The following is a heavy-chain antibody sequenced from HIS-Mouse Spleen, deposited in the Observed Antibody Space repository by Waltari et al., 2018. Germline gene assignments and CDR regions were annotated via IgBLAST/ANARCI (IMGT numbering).Heavy chain of an antibody. Sequence: EVQLVESGGGWVRLGGSFGSPLAPSGFPFRSLWMAWARQAPGKGLEWVANIKQDGSEKYYVDSVKGRFTISRDNAKNSLYLQMNSLRAEDTAVYYCARDRYWYFDLWGRGTLVTVSS. CDR2: IKQDGSEK. J-gene: IGHJ2*01. CDR3: ARDRYWYFDL. V-gene: IGHV3-7*01. CDR1: GFPFRSLW.